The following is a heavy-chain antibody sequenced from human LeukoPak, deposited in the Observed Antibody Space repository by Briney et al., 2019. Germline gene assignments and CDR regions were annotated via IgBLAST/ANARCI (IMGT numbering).Heavy chain of an antibody. J-gene: IGHJ6*02. CDR1: GYTFTGYY. D-gene: IGHD4-23*01. V-gene: IGHV1-69*02. CDR2: IIPILGIA. Sequence: ASVKVSCKASGYTFTGYYMHWVRQAPGQGLEWMGRIIPILGIANYAQKFQGRVTITADKSTSTAYMELSSLRSEDTAVYYCARHVYGNSKYYYYYGMDVWGQGTTVTVSS. CDR3: ARHVYGNSKYYYYYGMDV.